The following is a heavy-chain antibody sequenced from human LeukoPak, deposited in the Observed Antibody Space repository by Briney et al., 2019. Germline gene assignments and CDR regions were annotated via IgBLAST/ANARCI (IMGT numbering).Heavy chain of an antibody. Sequence: ASVKVSCKASGYTFTSYYIHWVRQAPGQGLEWMGWINPNSGGTNYAQKFQGRVTMTRDTSISTAYMELSRLRSDDTAVYYCASPVLLWFGEVAFDIWGQGTMVTVSS. CDR2: INPNSGGT. V-gene: IGHV1-2*02. CDR3: ASPVLLWFGEVAFDI. D-gene: IGHD3-10*01. J-gene: IGHJ3*02. CDR1: GYTFTSYY.